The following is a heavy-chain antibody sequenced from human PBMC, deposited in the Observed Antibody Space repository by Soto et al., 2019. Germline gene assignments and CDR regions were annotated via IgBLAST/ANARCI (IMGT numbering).Heavy chain of an antibody. Sequence: SETLSLTCAVSGASISGSYYYWAWLRQPPGKGPEWIGSVFYTGFTSYNPPLESRVSVSVDTSKSQFSLKLSAVTAADTAVYYCATSQKGYNWNYFDHWGQGALVTVSS. CDR2: VFYTGFT. V-gene: IGHV4-39*01. J-gene: IGHJ4*02. D-gene: IGHD1-20*01. CDR3: ATSQKGYNWNYFDH. CDR1: GASISGSYYY.